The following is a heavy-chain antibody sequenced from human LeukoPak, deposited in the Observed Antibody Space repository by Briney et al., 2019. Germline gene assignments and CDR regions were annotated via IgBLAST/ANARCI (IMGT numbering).Heavy chain of an antibody. CDR2: IYSSGSA. J-gene: IGHJ4*01. V-gene: IGHV4-59*08. CDR1: GSSINNNF. CDR3: ARHRDYYDA. D-gene: IGHD3-16*01. Sequence: PSETLSLTCTVSGSSINNNFWTWIRQPPGKELEWIGYIYSSGSANYNPSLKRRVIISGDTSKNQISLKLTSVTAADTAVYFCARHRDYYDAWGHGTLVTVSS.